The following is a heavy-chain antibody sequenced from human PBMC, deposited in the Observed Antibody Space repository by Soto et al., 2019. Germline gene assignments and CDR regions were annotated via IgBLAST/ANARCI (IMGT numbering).Heavy chain of an antibody. CDR1: GFTFSSYA. CDR3: AKDRYCSGGTCLNFYGLDV. V-gene: IGHV3-30*18. D-gene: IGHD2-15*01. Sequence: VQLLESGGGLVQPGGSLRLSCAASGFTFSSYAMNWVRQAPGKGLEWVAVISYDGSEKYYAESVKGRFTVSRDNSKNTLFLQMDSLRGDDTAAYYCAKDRYCSGGTCLNFYGLDVWGQGTTVTVS. J-gene: IGHJ6*02. CDR2: ISYDGSEK.